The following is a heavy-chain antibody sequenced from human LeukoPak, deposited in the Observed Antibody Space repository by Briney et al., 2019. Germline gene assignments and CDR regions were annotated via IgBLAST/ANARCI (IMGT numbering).Heavy chain of an antibody. J-gene: IGHJ3*02. D-gene: IGHD3-22*01. CDR3: ARDWSFDSDDYYLYGFDI. CDR2: IRQDGSER. Sequence: GGSLRLSCAASGFSFNSYWMSWVRQAPGTGLEWVANIRQDGSERYYADSLKGRFTISRDNAKNSLYLHMNSLRAEDTAMYYCARDWSFDSDDYYLYGFDIWGQGTRVTVSS. CDR1: GFSFNSYW. V-gene: IGHV3-7*01.